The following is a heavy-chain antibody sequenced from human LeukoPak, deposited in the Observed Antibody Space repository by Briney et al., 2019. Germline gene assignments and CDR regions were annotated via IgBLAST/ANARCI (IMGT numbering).Heavy chain of an antibody. CDR3: ARAEYGGNSDY. J-gene: IGHJ4*02. CDR2: IYYSGST. V-gene: IGHV4-31*03. Sequence: PSETLSLTCTVSGGSISSGGYYWSWIRQHPGKGLEWIGYIYYSGSTYYNPTLKSRVTISVDTSKNQFSLKLSSVTAADTAVYYCARAEYGGNSDYWGQGTLVTVSS. CDR1: GGSISSGGYY. D-gene: IGHD4-23*01.